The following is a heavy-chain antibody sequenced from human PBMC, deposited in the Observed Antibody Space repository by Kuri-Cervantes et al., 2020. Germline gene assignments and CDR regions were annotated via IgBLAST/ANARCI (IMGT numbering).Heavy chain of an antibody. CDR2: IDRDGREI. D-gene: IGHD3-10*01. CDR1: GFTSSGYW. Sequence: GGSLRLSCATSGFTSSGYWMTWVRQAPGKGLEWVASIDRDGREIFYVDSVKGRFTISRDNAKNSLSLQMNSLRAEDTALYYCARGDDSRWFQDWGQGTLVTVSS. J-gene: IGHJ1*01. CDR3: ARGDDSRWFQD. V-gene: IGHV3-7*04.